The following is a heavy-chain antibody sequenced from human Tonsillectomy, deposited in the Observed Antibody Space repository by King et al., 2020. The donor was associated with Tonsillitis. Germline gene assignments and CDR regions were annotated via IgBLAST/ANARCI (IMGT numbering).Heavy chain of an antibody. CDR1: GFTFSRYG. Sequence: VQLVQSGGGVVQPGRSLRLSSAASGFTFSRYGMYWVRQAPGKGLEWAAVISYDGSKKNYADSVKGRFTVSRDNSKNTLYLQMSSLRAEDTAVYYCAKDYYYDTSGYGYWGQGTLVTVSS. CDR3: AKDYYYDTSGYGY. CDR2: ISYDGSKK. D-gene: IGHD3-22*01. J-gene: IGHJ4*02. V-gene: IGHV3-30*18.